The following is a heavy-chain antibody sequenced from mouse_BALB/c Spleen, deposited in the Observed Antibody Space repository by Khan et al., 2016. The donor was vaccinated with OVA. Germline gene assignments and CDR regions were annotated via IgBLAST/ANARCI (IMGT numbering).Heavy chain of an antibody. V-gene: IGHV5-6-3*01. CDR2: IDSNGGSN. CDR3: ARSAI. CDR1: RLTISSHG. D-gene: IGHD2-12*01. Sequence: EVELVESGGGIVQPGGSLKRSCAASRLTISSHGMSSVRQTPDKRLELVATIDSNGGSNDYPDSVQSRFTISGHYAKNALYLQMRSLKSEDTAMYYCARSAIWGQGTTLTVSS. J-gene: IGHJ2*01.